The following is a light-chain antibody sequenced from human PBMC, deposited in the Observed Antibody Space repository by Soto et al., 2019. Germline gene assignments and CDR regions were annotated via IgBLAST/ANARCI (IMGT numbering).Light chain of an antibody. CDR1: QSISSR. CDR3: QQYNTFPWT. Sequence: DIQMTQSPSTLSASVGDRVTITCRASQSISSRLAWYQQKQGKAPKLLIYKASSLERGVPSRFSGSGSGTDFTLTICSLQPDDFATYYCQQYNTFPWTFGQGTKVEIK. J-gene: IGKJ1*01. CDR2: KAS. V-gene: IGKV1-5*03.